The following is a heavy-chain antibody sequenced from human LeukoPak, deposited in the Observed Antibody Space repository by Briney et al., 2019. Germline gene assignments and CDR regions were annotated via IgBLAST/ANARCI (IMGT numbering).Heavy chain of an antibody. CDR3: ARQKYCSGASCFVVTDPFEY. CDR2: ICPSDSDT. CDR1: GYIFASYY. D-gene: IGHD2-15*01. Sequence: GESLMISCKAAGYIFASYYLGWVRHMPGEGLEWMGIICPSDSDTSYSPSFQGQVTFSVDQSTNTAFLQWSTLRASDSAIYYCARQKYCSGASCFVVTDPFEYWGQGTHVIVSA. J-gene: IGHJ4*02. V-gene: IGHV5-51*01.